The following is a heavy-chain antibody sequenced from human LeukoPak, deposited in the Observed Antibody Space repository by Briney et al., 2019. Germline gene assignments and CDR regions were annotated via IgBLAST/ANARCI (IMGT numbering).Heavy chain of an antibody. V-gene: IGHV4-59*01. CDR2: IFYGGRT. CDR1: GGSIGTNY. CDR3: ASPNPYYYYGMDV. J-gene: IGHJ6*02. Sequence: SETLSLTCIVSGGSIGTNYWSWIRQPPGKGLEWIGYIFYGGRTTYNPSLRSRVTMSIDTSKNRYSLKLSSLTAADTAVYYCASPNPYYYYGMDVWGQGTTVTVSS.